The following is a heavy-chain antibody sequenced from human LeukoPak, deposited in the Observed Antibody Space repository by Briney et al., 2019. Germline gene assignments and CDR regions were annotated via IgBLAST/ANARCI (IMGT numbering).Heavy chain of an antibody. V-gene: IGHV3-23*01. D-gene: IGHD2-2*01. CDR2: ISASGANT. Sequence: QPGGSLRLSCAASGFTFSSYGMSWVRQAPGKGLVWVSGISASGANTYYADSVKGRFTISRDNSKNTLHLQMSSLRVEDTGIYYCAGYCSTTSCYSSPNWFYPWGQGTLVTVSS. CDR3: AGYCSTTSCYSSPNWFYP. J-gene: IGHJ5*02. CDR1: GFTFSSYG.